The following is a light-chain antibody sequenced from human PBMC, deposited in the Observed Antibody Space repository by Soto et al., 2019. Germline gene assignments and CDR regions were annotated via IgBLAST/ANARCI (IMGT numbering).Light chain of an antibody. J-gene: IGLJ3*02. CDR2: EVS. V-gene: IGLV2-8*01. CDR1: SSDVGAYKY. Sequence: QSALTQPPSASGSPGQSVTISCTGTSSDVGAYKYVSWYQQYPGKAPKLMIYEVSKRPSGVPDRFSGSKSGNTASLTVSGPQAEDEADYYCTSYAGSNIWVFGGGTQLTVL. CDR3: TSYAGSNIWV.